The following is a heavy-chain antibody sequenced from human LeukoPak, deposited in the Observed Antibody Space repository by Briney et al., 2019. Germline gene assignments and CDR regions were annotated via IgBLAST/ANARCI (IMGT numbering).Heavy chain of an antibody. V-gene: IGHV3-7*03. CDR1: EFTFSTYW. D-gene: IGHD1-1*01. Sequence: GGSLRLSCVASEFTFSTYWMSWVRQAPGKGLEWVANINYDGGETYYVDSVRGRFSISRDNAKNSLYLQMNSQRAEDTAVYYCARSSGIGTTDYWGQGTLVTVSS. CDR3: ARSSGIGTTDY. J-gene: IGHJ4*02. CDR2: INYDGGET.